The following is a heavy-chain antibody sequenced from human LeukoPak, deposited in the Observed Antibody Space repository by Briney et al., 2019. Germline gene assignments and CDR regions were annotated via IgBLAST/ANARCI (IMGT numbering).Heavy chain of an antibody. J-gene: IGHJ4*02. Sequence: GGSLRLSCAASGFTFSNYAMHWVRQAPGKGLEWVAHINPDGRDTYYVDSVKGRFTISRDNSKNTLYLQMNSLRAEDTAVYYCARDPLDSSGYYRGPGDYWGQGTLVTVSS. V-gene: IGHV3-7*03. CDR3: ARDPLDSSGYYRGPGDY. D-gene: IGHD3-22*01. CDR1: GFTFSNYA. CDR2: INPDGRDT.